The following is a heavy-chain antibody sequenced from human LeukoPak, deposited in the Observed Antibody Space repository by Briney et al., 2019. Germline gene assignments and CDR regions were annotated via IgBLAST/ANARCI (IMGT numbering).Heavy chain of an antibody. CDR3: ARDPIAARRDAFDI. CDR1: GFTFSSYW. J-gene: IGHJ3*02. Sequence: GGSLRLSCAASGFTFSSYWMSWVRQAPGKGLEWVANIKQDGSEKYYVDSVKGRFTISRDNAKNSLYLQMNSLRAEDTAVYYCARDPIAARRDAFDIWGQGTMVTVSS. D-gene: IGHD6-6*01. CDR2: IKQDGSEK. V-gene: IGHV3-7*01.